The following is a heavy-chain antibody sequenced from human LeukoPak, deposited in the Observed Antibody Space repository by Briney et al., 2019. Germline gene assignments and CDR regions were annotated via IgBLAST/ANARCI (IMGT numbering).Heavy chain of an antibody. CDR3: ARHRYNWNDGSFDY. CDR1: GGTFSSYA. Sequence: SVKVSCKASGGTFSSYAISWVRQAPGQGLEWMGGIIPIFGTANYAQKFQGRVTITTDESTSTAYMELSSLRSEDTAVYYCARHRYNWNDGSFDYWGQGTLVTVSS. J-gene: IGHJ4*02. V-gene: IGHV1-69*05. CDR2: IIPIFGTA. D-gene: IGHD1-1*01.